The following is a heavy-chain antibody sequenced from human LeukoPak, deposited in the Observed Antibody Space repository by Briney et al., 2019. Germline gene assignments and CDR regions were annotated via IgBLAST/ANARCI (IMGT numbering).Heavy chain of an antibody. J-gene: IGHJ3*02. CDR2: ISSNGGST. CDR3: ASSKDSSGYPLDAYDI. V-gene: IGHV3-64*01. CDR1: GFTFSSYA. D-gene: IGHD3-22*01. Sequence: PGGSLRLSCAASGFTFSSYAMHWVRQAPGKGLEYVSAISSNGGSTYYANSVKGRFTISRDNSKNTLYLQMGSLRAEDTAVYYCASSKDSSGYPLDAYDIWGQGTMVTVSS.